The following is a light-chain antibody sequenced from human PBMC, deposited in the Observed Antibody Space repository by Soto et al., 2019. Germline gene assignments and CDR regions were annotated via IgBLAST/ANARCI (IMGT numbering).Light chain of an antibody. Sequence: EIVLTQSPATLSLSPGERATLSCRASQSVSSYLVWYQQKPGQAPRLLIYDAFNRATGIPARFSGSWSGTDFTLTSSSLEPEDFAVYYWQQRSNCPPSTFGQGTRLEIK. V-gene: IGKV3-11*01. CDR2: DAF. CDR3: QQRSNCPPST. CDR1: QSVSSY. J-gene: IGKJ5*01.